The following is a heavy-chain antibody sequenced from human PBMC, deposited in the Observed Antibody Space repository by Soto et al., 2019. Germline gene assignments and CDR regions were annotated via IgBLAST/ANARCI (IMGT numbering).Heavy chain of an antibody. V-gene: IGHV4-39*02. CDR2: IYYSGNT. J-gene: IGHJ4*02. CDR3: ARTGGYSLGTPFDY. CDR1: GASISSSNYY. Sequence: QLQLQDSGPGLVKPSETLSLSCTVSGASISSSNYYWGWIRQPPGKGLEWIGSIYYSGNTYYNPSLKSRVTISVDTSKNHFSLRLTPVTAADTAVYYCARTGGYSLGTPFDYWGQGTLVTVSS. D-gene: IGHD3-16*01.